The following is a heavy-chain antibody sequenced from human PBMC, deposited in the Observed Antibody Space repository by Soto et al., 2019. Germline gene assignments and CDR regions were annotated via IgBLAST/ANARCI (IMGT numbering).Heavy chain of an antibody. V-gene: IGHV3-49*04. CDR3: PRNVIANY. CDR2: IRSKTYGGTT. CDR1: GFTFGDYA. J-gene: IGHJ4*02. D-gene: IGHD2-21*01. Sequence: GGSLRLSCTTSGFTFGDYAISWVRQAPGKGLEWVGFIRSKTYGGTTEYAASVKGRFTISRDDSKSIAYLQMNSLQTEDTAVYFCPRNVIANYWGQGTLVTVSS.